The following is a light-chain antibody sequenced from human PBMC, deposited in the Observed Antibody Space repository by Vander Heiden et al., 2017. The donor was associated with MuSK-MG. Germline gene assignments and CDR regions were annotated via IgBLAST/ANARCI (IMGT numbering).Light chain of an antibody. J-gene: IGKJ2*01. V-gene: IGKV1-39*01. CDR2: TAS. Sequence: DIQMTQSPSSLSARVGDRVTITCRASQTIARYLHWYQQQPGKAPKILIYTASRLQSGVPSRFSGSGYGTDFTLTISSLQPEDVATYYCQQSYTFPRTFGQGTKLEIK. CDR1: QTIARY. CDR3: QQSYTFPRT.